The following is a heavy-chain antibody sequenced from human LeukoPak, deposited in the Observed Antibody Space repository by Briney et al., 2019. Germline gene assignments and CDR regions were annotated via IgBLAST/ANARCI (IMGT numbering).Heavy chain of an antibody. CDR3: ARDQGGKRTVTDHFDY. CDR1: GFTVSSNY. J-gene: IGHJ4*02. CDR2: IYRGGST. Sequence: GGSLRLSCAASGFTVSSNYMSWVRQAPGKGLEWVSVIYRGGSTYYADSVKGRFNIYRDNSKNTLYLQMNSLRAEDTAVYYCARDQGGKRTVTDHFDYWGQGTLVTVSS. D-gene: IGHD4-17*01. V-gene: IGHV3-66*01.